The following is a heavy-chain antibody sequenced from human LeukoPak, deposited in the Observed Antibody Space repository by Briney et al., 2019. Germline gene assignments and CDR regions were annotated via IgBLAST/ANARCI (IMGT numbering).Heavy chain of an antibody. V-gene: IGHV6-1*01. CDR1: GDSVSSNSAA. D-gene: IGHD4-23*01. CDR2: TYYRSKWYN. J-gene: IGHJ3*02. Sequence: SQTLSLTCAISGDSVSSNSAAWNWIRQSPSRGLEWLGRTYYRSKWYNDYAVSVKSRITINPDTSKNQFSLKLSSVTAADTAVYYCARSRLRWARDDAFDIWGQGTMVTVSS. CDR3: ARSRLRWARDDAFDI.